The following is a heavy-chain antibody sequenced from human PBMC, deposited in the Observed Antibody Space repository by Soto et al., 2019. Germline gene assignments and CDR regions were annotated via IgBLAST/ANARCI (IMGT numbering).Heavy chain of an antibody. V-gene: IGHV3-30-3*01. J-gene: IGHJ1*01. Sequence: QVQLVESGGGVVQPGGSLKLSCAASGFNFNHFALNWVRQAPGKGPEWVAVISYDGLKKFYADSVKGRFTISRDTSTDTVSLQMNYLRVEDTSVYYCARDGCSGTACYLQHWGQGTLVTVSS. CDR2: ISYDGLKK. CDR3: ARDGCSGTACYLQH. CDR1: GFNFNHFA. D-gene: IGHD5-12*01.